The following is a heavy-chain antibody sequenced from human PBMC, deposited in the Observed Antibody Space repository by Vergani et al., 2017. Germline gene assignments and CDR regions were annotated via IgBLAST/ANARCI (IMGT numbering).Heavy chain of an antibody. D-gene: IGHD6-13*01. V-gene: IGHV1-2*02. CDR1: GYTFTGYY. CDR3: ARVPGYSSSWSYNE. Sequence: QVQLVQSGAEVKKPGASVKVSCKASGYTFTGYYMHWVRQAPGQGLEWMGWINPNSGGTNYAQTFQGRVTMTRDTSISTAYMELSRLRSDDTAVYYCARVPGYSSSWSYNEWGQGTLVTVSS. CDR2: INPNSGGT. J-gene: IGHJ4*02.